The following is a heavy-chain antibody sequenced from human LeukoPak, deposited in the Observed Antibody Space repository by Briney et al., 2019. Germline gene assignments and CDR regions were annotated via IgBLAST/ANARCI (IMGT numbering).Heavy chain of an antibody. CDR3: ARAGYSMDTEYFQH. CDR1: GFTFSDHY. D-gene: IGHD5-18*01. J-gene: IGHJ1*01. Sequence: PGGSLRLSCAASGFTFSDHYMSWIRQAPGKGLEWVSYISNSGTAIYYADSVKGRFTISRDNAKSSLYLQMNSLRAEDTAVYYCARAGYSMDTEYFQHWGQGTLVTVSS. V-gene: IGHV3-11*04. CDR2: ISNSGTAI.